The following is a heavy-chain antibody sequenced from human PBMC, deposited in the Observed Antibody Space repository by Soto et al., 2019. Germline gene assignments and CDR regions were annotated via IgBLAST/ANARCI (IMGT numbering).Heavy chain of an antibody. CDR1: GYSFNSYW. Sequence: PGESLKISCKGSGYSFNSYWIGWVRQMPGKGLEWMGIIYPGDSDTRYSPSFQGQVTISADKSISTAYLQWSSLKASDTAMYYCARQTKSATYYYDSSGSDYWGQGTLVTGSS. V-gene: IGHV5-51*01. J-gene: IGHJ4*02. CDR3: ARQTKSATYYYDSSGSDY. CDR2: IYPGDSDT. D-gene: IGHD3-22*01.